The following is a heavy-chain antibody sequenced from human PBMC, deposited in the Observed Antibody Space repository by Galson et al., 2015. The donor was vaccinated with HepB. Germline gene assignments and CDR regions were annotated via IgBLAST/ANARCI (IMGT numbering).Heavy chain of an antibody. D-gene: IGHD3-22*01. CDR2: TYYRSNWYN. CDR3: ARVTEKESLDSSGHNSRYYAMDV. CDR1: GDSVSSNSAA. V-gene: IGHV6-1*01. J-gene: IGHJ6*02. Sequence: CAISGDSVSSNSAAWNWIRQSPSRGLQWLGRTYYRSNWYNDYAESVNGRITINADTSKNQFSLHLNSVTPEDTAVYYCARVTEKESLDSSGHNSRYYAMDVWGQGTTVTVSS.